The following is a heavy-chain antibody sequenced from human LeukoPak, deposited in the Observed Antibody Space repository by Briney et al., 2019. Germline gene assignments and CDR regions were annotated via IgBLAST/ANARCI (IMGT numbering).Heavy chain of an antibody. J-gene: IGHJ4*02. V-gene: IGHV1-2*02. CDR1: GYTFTGYY. CDR2: INPNSGGT. Sequence: ASVKVSCKASGYTFTGYYMHWVRQAPGQGLEWMGWINPNSGGTNYAQKFQGRVTMTRDTSISTAYMELSSLRSEDTAVYYCARDRVWFGESFDYWGQGTLVTVSS. CDR3: ARDRVWFGESFDY. D-gene: IGHD3-10*01.